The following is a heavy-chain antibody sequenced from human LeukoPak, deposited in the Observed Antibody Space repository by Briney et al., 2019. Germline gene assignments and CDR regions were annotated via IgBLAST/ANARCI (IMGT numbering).Heavy chain of an antibody. D-gene: IGHD5-18*01. V-gene: IGHV1-69*05. CDR1: GGTFSSYA. J-gene: IGHJ4*02. Sequence: SVKVSCKASGGTFSSYAISWVRQAPGQGLEWMGGIIPIFGTANYAQKFQGRVTITTDESTSTAYMELSSPRSEGTAVYYCARRDNTAMAPFDYWGQGTLVTVSS. CDR2: IIPIFGTA. CDR3: ARRDNTAMAPFDY.